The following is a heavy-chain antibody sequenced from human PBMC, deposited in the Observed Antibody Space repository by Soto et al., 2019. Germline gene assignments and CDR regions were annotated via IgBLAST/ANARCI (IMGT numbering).Heavy chain of an antibody. Sequence: PGGSLRLSCAASGFTFSSYGMHWVRQAPGKGLERVAVISYDGSNKYYADSVKGRFTISRDNSKNTLYLQMNSLRAEDTAVYYCAKDLGVVVTAYNYWGQGTLVTVSS. CDR2: ISYDGSNK. CDR1: GFTFSSYG. J-gene: IGHJ4*02. D-gene: IGHD2-21*02. V-gene: IGHV3-30*18. CDR3: AKDLGVVVTAYNY.